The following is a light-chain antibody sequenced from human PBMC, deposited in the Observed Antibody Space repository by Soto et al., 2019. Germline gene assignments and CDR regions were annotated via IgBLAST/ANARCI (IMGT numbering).Light chain of an antibody. CDR3: ATWHDSLSAWV. CDR2: NNG. CDR1: SSNIGSNY. V-gene: IGLV1-47*01. Sequence: QSVLTQPPSASGTPGQRVTISCSGSSSNIGSNYVYWYQQLPGTAPKLLIYNNGQRPSGVPNRYSGSKSGTSASLAISGLRSEDEADYYCATWHDSLSAWVFGGGTKLPVL. J-gene: IGLJ3*02.